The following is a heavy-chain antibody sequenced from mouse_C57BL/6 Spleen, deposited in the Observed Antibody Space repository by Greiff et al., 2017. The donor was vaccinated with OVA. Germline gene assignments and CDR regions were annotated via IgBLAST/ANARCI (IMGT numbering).Heavy chain of an antibody. J-gene: IGHJ4*01. Sequence: EVKLMESGGGLVQSGRSLRLSCATSGFTFSDFYMEWVRQAPGKGLEWIAASRNKANDYTTEYSASVKGRFIVSRDTSQSILYLQMNALRAEDTAIYYCAREGDYWGQGTSVTVSS. CDR2: SRNKANDYTT. V-gene: IGHV7-1*01. CDR1: GFTFSDFY. CDR3: AREGDY.